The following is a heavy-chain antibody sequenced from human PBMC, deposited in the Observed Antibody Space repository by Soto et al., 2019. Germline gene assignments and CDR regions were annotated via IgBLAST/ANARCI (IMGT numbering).Heavy chain of an antibody. CDR1: GDSISTYY. D-gene: IGHD1-1*01. CDR3: ASLSYEQLW. CDR2: IFYSGST. V-gene: IGHV4-59*05. Sequence: PSETLSLTCTVSGDSISTYYWGWIRQSPGKGLEWIGSIFYSGSTYFNPSFKSRVTISVDTSKNQFSLKLSSVTVADTAVYYCASLSYEQLWWGQGTLVTVSS. J-gene: IGHJ4*02.